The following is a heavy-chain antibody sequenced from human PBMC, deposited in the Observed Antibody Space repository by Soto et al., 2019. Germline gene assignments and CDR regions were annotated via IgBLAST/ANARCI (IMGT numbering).Heavy chain of an antibody. CDR2: IYYSWIT. CDR1: GASISSGGYY. V-gene: IGHV4-31*03. J-gene: IGHJ6*02. Sequence: SLSVPCPVSGASISSGGYYESWIREHPGKGLEWIGYIYYSWITYYNPSLKSRVTVSVDTSKNQFSLKLSSVTAADTAVYYCPRDRRVTRSGYYYYYGMYVCGQGTTVTVS. CDR3: PRDRRVTRSGYYYYYGMYV. D-gene: IGHD2-21*02.